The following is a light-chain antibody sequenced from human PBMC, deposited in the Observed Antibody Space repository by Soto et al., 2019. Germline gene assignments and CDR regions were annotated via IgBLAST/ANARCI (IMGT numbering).Light chain of an antibody. Sequence: QSALTQPASVSGSPGQSITISCTGTSSDVGGYNYVSWYQQHPGKAPKLMIYDVSNRPSGVSNRFSGSKSGNTASLTISGLQAEDEADYYCSSYTSRRTLGVFGPGTKVTVL. V-gene: IGLV2-14*01. CDR3: SSYTSRRTLGV. CDR1: SSDVGGYNY. J-gene: IGLJ1*01. CDR2: DVS.